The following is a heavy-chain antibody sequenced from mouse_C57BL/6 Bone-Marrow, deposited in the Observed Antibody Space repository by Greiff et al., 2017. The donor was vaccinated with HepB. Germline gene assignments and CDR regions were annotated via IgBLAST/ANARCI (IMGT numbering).Heavy chain of an antibody. CDR3: ARKGTGTLNY. D-gene: IGHD4-1*01. CDR1: GYTFTDYY. J-gene: IGHJ2*01. Sequence: VQLKESGPVLVKPGASVKMSCKASGYTFTDYYMNWVKQSHGKSLEWIGVINPYNGGTSYNQKFKGKATLTVDKSSSTAYMELNSLTSEDSAVYYCARKGTGTLNYWGQGTTLTVSS. CDR2: INPYNGGT. V-gene: IGHV1-19*01.